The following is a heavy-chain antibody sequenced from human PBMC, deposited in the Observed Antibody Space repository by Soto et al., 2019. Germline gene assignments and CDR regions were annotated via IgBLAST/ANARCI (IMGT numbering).Heavy chain of an antibody. V-gene: IGHV4-34*01. Sequence: SETLSLTCAVYGGSFSGYYCIWIRQPPGKGLEWIEEINNSGSTNYNPSLKSRVTISVDTSKNQFSLKLSSVTAADTAVYYCARGQWPGRGNDYWGQGTLVTVSS. CDR1: GGSFSGYY. CDR3: ARGQWPGRGNDY. D-gene: IGHD6-19*01. J-gene: IGHJ4*02. CDR2: INNSGST.